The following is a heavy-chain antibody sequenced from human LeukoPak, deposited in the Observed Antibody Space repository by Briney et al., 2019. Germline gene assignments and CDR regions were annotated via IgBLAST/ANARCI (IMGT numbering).Heavy chain of an antibody. D-gene: IGHD2-2*02. CDR3: ARGPLRYCSSTSCYILRSWFDP. CDR2: IIHSGST. Sequence: PSETLSLTCAVYGGSFSGYSWSWIRQPPGKGLEWIGEIIHSGSTNYNPSLKSRVTISVDTSKNQFSLKLSSVTAADTAVYYCARGPLRYCSSTSCYILRSWFDPWGQGTRVSVSS. V-gene: IGHV4-34*01. J-gene: IGHJ5*02. CDR1: GGSFSGYS.